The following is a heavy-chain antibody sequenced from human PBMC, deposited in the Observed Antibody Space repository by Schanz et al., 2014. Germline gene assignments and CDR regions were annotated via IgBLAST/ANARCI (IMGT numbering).Heavy chain of an antibody. V-gene: IGHV3-30*18. CDR1: GFTFSSYG. D-gene: IGHD2-8*02. Sequence: AQLLESGGGLVQPGGSLRLSCEASGFTFSSYGMHWVRQAPGKGLEWVAVISYDGNNEDYADSVKGRFSISRDNSQNTLYLQMDSLRPEDTAVYFCAKDTGYCHGGACYCFEYWGLGILXTVSS. CDR3: AKDTGYCHGGACYCFEY. CDR2: ISYDGNNE. J-gene: IGHJ4*02.